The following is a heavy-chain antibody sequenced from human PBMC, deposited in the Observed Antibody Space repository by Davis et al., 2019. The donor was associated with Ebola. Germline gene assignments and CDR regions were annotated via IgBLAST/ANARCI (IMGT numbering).Heavy chain of an antibody. CDR2: IRFDGTNK. CDR3: AKGLDIVVVVAATPGG. V-gene: IGHV3-30*02. Sequence: GGSLRLSCAASGFTFNTYWMHWVRHAPGQGLVWVAFIRFDGTNKYYADSVKGRFTISRDNAKNSLYLQMNSLRDEDTAVYYCAKGLDIVVVVAATPGGWGQGTLVTVSS. CDR1: GFTFNTYW. D-gene: IGHD2-15*01. J-gene: IGHJ4*02.